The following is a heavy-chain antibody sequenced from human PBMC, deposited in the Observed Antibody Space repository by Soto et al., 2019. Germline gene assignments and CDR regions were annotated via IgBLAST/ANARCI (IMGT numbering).Heavy chain of an antibody. CDR1: GFTSSTYA. D-gene: IGHD2-8*01. J-gene: IGHJ6*02. Sequence: PGGSLRLSCAASGFTSSTYAMHWVRQAPGKGLEWVSAISGSGGTTYHADSVMGRFTISRDNSKNTLYLQMNSLRAEDTAVYYCAKTRGAMIYAISVYGMDVWGQGTTVTAP. V-gene: IGHV3-23*01. CDR2: ISGSGGTT. CDR3: AKTRGAMIYAISVYGMDV.